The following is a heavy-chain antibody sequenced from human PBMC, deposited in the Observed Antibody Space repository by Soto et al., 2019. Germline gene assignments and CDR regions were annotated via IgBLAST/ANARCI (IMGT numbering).Heavy chain of an antibody. D-gene: IGHD3-22*01. CDR2: ISSSSSTI. J-gene: IGHJ4*02. CDR1: GFTFSSYS. CDR3: ARGYDSSGYYYGGYFDY. V-gene: IGHV3-48*02. Sequence: GGSLRLSCAASGFTFSSYSMNWVRQAPGKGLEWVSYISSSSSTIYYADSVKGRFTISRDNAKNSLYLQMNSLRDEDTAVYYCARGYDSSGYYYGGYFDYWGQGTLVTVSS.